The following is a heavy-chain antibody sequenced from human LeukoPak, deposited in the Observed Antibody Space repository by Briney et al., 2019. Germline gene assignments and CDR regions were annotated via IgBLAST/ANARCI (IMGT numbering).Heavy chain of an antibody. D-gene: IGHD1-26*01. V-gene: IGHV4-59*01. CDR2: IYYSGST. Sequence: SETLSLTCTVSGGSISSYYWSWIRQPPGKGLEGIGYIYYSGSTNYNPSLKRRLTISVDTSKNPFSLKLSSVTAADTAVYYCAREATRGTNFDYWGQGTLVTVSS. CDR3: AREATRGTNFDY. J-gene: IGHJ4*02. CDR1: GGSISSYY.